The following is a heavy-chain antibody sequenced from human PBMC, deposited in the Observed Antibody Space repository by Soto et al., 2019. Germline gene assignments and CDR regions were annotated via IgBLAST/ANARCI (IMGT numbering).Heavy chain of an antibody. CDR3: AKDTAFNFHGWGIWFDP. CDR1: GFTFNNYA. CDR2: ISGNSITT. D-gene: IGHD3-10*01. J-gene: IGHJ5*02. V-gene: IGHV3-23*01. Sequence: EVLLLESGGGLAQPGGSLRLSCEASGFTFNNYAMSWVRQAPGKGLEWVSVISGNSITTYYADSVKGRFTISRDNSKNTLYLQRNSLRADDTAIYYCAKDTAFNFHGWGIWFDPWGQGTLVTVSS.